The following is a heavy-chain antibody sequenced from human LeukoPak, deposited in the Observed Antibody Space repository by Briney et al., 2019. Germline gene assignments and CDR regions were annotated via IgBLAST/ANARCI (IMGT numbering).Heavy chain of an antibody. Sequence: GGSLRLSCAASGNYWMHWVRQAPGKGLVWVSHINSDGSWTSYADSVKGRFTISKDNAKNTVYLQMNSLRAEDTAVYYCAKDYEYNSNTWYFHWGRGTLVSVSS. CDR3: AKDYEYNSNTWYFH. J-gene: IGHJ4*02. CDR1: GNYW. CDR2: INSDGSWT. D-gene: IGHD6-13*01. V-gene: IGHV3-74*01.